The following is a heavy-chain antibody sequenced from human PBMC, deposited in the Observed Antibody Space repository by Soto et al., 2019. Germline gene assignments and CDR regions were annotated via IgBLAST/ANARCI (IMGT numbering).Heavy chain of an antibody. CDR3: ARPGRGYSCGGRFDP. Sequence: SETLSLTCTVSGGSISSSSYYWGWIRQPPGKGLEWIGSIYYSGSTYYNPSLKSRVTISVDTSKNQFSLKLSSVTAADTAVYYCARPGRGYSCGGRFDPWGQGTLVTVSS. V-gene: IGHV4-39*01. CDR2: IYYSGST. D-gene: IGHD5-18*01. J-gene: IGHJ5*02. CDR1: GGSISSSSYY.